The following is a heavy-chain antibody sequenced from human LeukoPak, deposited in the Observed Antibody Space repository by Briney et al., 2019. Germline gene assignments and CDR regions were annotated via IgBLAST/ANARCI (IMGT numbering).Heavy chain of an antibody. V-gene: IGHV4-34*01. Sequence: SETLSLTCAVYGGSFSGYYWSWIRQPPGKGLEWIGEINHSGSTNYNPSLKSRVTISVDTSKNQFSLKLSSVTAADMAVYYCARVATPTYYMDVWGKGTTVTVSS. D-gene: IGHD5-12*01. J-gene: IGHJ6*03. CDR1: GGSFSGYY. CDR3: ARVATPTYYMDV. CDR2: INHSGST.